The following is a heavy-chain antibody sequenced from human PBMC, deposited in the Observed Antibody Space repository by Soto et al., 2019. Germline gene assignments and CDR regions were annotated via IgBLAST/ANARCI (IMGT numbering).Heavy chain of an antibody. D-gene: IGHD5-12*01. V-gene: IGHV1-3*01. CDR2: ISAGNGNT. J-gene: IGHJ6*02. CDR3: ARNYDSRYFYYYGMDV. CDR1: GYTFRSYA. Sequence: ASVKVSCKASGYTFRSYAIHWVRQAPGQRLEWMGWISAGNGNTKYSEKFQGRVTITRDTAASTADMEVSSLRSEDTGVYYCARNYDSRYFYYYGMDVWGQGTTVTVSS.